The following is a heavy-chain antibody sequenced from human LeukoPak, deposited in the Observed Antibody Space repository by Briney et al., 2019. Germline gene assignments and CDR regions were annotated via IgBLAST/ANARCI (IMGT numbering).Heavy chain of an antibody. CDR1: GFTFSSYA. D-gene: IGHD1-26*01. Sequence: PGGSLRLSCAASGFTFSSYAMSWVRQAPGKGLEWVSAISGSGGSTYYSDSVKSRFTISRDNSKNTLYLQMNSLRAEDTAVYYCAKDPWQLVGAFGYWGQGTLVTVSS. J-gene: IGHJ4*02. V-gene: IGHV3-23*01. CDR3: AKDPWQLVGAFGY. CDR2: ISGSGGST.